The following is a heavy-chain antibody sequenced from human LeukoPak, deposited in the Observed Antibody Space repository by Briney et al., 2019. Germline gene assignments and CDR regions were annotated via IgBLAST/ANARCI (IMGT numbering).Heavy chain of an antibody. Sequence: GGSLRLSCSASGFTVSSNYMTWVRQAPGKGLEWVSVIYRGGSTYYADSVKGRFTISRDNSKNTLYLQMNSLRADDTAVYYCARAFEGEDDYWGQGTLVTVSS. CDR3: ARAFEGEDDY. V-gene: IGHV3-66*01. CDR2: IYRGGST. CDR1: GFTVSSNY. J-gene: IGHJ4*02. D-gene: IGHD2-21*01.